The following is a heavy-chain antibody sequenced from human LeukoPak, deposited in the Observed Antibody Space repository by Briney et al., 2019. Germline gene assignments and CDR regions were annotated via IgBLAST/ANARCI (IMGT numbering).Heavy chain of an antibody. CDR3: ARVSAAMTHWHFDL. D-gene: IGHD2-2*01. CDR2: IYSGGST. V-gene: IGHV3-53*01. J-gene: IGHJ2*01. CDR1: GFTVSSNY. Sequence: PGGSLRLSCAASGFTVSSNYMSWVRQAPGKGLEWVSVIYSGGSTYYADSVKGRFTISRHNSKNTLYLQMNSLRAEDTAVYYCARVSAAMTHWHFDLWGRGTLVTVSS.